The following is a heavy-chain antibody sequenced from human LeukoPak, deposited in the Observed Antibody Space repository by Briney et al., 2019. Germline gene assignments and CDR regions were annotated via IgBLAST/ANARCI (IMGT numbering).Heavy chain of an antibody. CDR2: ISYDGSNK. D-gene: IGHD3-10*01. J-gene: IGHJ6*02. CDR1: GFTFSSYG. V-gene: IGHV3-30*03. CDR3: ARDQGYGSGSYYNGYYNGMDV. Sequence: GGSLRLSCAASGFTFSSYGMHWVRQAPGKGLEWVAVISYDGSNKYYADSVKGRFTISRDNSKNTAHLQMNSLGVEDTAFYYCARDQGYGSGSYYNGYYNGMDVWGQGTTVTVSS.